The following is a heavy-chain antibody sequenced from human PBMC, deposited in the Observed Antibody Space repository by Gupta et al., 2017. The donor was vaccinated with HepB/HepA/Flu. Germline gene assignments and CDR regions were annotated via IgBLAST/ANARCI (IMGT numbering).Heavy chain of an antibody. CDR2: ITHSGSI. J-gene: IGHJ4*02. CDR3: VAGLLTVGY. CDR1: GASFSYYY. Sequence: QVQLQQWGAGLLKPSETLSLTCAVYGASFSYYYWSWIRQPPEKGLEWIGEITHSGSINYNPSLKSRVTTSVDTSKNQFSLKLSSVTAADTAVYYCVAGLLTVGYWGQGTRVTVSS. D-gene: IGHD6-19*01. V-gene: IGHV4-34*02.